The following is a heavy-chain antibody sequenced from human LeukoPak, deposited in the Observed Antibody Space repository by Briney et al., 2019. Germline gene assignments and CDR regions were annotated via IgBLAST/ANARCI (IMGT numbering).Heavy chain of an antibody. CDR3: ARGIGGYNYFDY. CDR2: IIPIFGTA. J-gene: IGHJ4*02. CDR1: GGTFSSYA. D-gene: IGHD5-12*01. Sequence: ASVKVSCXASGGTFSSYAISWVRQALGQGLEWMGGIIPIFGTANYAQKFQGRVTITTDESTSTAYMELSSLRSEDTAVYYCARGIGGYNYFDYWGQGTLVTVSS. V-gene: IGHV1-69*05.